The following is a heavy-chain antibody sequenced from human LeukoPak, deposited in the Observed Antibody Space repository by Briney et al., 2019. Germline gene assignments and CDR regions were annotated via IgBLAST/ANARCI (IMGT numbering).Heavy chain of an antibody. D-gene: IGHD6-13*01. V-gene: IGHV3-33*08. CDR2: IWDDGSNK. Sequence: GRALRLSRAASGFTLSSYAMHWGRQAPGKGVGGVAVIWDDGSNKYYADSVKGRFTISRDNSKNTLYLQMNSLRAEDTAVYYCARGPSPGYSSSWTPFDYWGQGTLVTVSS. CDR1: GFTLSSYA. CDR3: ARGPSPGYSSSWTPFDY. J-gene: IGHJ4*02.